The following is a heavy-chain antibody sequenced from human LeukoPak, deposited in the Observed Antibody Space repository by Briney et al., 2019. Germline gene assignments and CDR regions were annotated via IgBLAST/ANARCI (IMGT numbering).Heavy chain of an antibody. CDR2: ISYDGSNK. CDR1: GFTFSSYG. J-gene: IGHJ4*02. V-gene: IGHV3-30*18. D-gene: IGHD3-22*01. Sequence: GRSLRLSCAASGFTFSSYGMHWVRQAPGKGLEWVAVISYDGSNKYYADSVKGRFTISRDNSKNTLYLQMNSLRAEDTAVYYCAKAPTKEEEWLLLNYFDYWGQGTLVTVSS. CDR3: AKAPTKEEEWLLLNYFDY.